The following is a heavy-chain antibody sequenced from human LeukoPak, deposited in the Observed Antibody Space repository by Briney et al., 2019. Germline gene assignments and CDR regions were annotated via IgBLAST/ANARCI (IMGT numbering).Heavy chain of an antibody. V-gene: IGHV3-20*01. CDR3: GYYYDSSRGFDL. D-gene: IGHD3-22*01. J-gene: IGHJ5*02. CDR2: INWNGAWT. Sequence: PGGSLRLSCAASGFRFDDYGMSWVRQAPGKELEWVCDINWNGAWTGYADSVKGRFAISRDNAKNSLYLQMNSLRAEDTALYCAGYYYDSSRGFDLWGQGTLVTVSA. CDR1: GFRFDDYG.